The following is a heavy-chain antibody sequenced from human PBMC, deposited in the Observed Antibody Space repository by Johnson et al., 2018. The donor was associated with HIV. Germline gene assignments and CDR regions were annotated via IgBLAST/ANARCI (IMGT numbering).Heavy chain of an antibody. J-gene: IGHJ3*02. Sequence: VHLVESGGGLVKPGGSLRLSCAASGFTFSNAWMTWVRQAPGQGLEWVGRIKSKTDGGTTDYVAPVKGRFTISRDNSKNTRSLQMNSLRAEDTAVFYCARGALGDWVDAFDIWGQGTMVTVSS. D-gene: IGHD3-16*01. CDR1: GFTFSNAW. CDR3: ARGALGDWVDAFDI. V-gene: IGHV3-15*01. CDR2: IKSKTDGGTT.